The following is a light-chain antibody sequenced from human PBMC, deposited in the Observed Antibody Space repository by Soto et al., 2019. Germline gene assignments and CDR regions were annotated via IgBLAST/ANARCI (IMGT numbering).Light chain of an antibody. J-gene: IGLJ1*01. CDR2: GNS. CDR3: QSYDSSLSGSEV. V-gene: IGLV1-40*01. Sequence: QSVLTQPPSVSGAPGQRVTISCTVSSSNIGAGHDVHWYQQLPGTAPKLLIYGNSNRPSGVPDRFSGSKSGTSASLAITGLQAEDEADYYCQSYDSSLSGSEVFGTGTKVTLL. CDR1: SSNIGAGHD.